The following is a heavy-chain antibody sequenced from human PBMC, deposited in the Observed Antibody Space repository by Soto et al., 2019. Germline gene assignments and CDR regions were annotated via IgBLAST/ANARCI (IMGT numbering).Heavy chain of an antibody. CDR3: ARDRGEVEWWYPAI. D-gene: IGHD2-15*01. J-gene: IGHJ4*02. Sequence: EVQLLESGGGLVQPGGSLRLSCAASGFTFSSYAMSWVRQAPGKGLEWVSAISGSGGSTYYADSVKGRFTISRDNAKNSLYLQMNSLRAEDTAVYYCARDRGEVEWWYPAIWGQGTLVTVSS. V-gene: IGHV3-23*01. CDR1: GFTFSSYA. CDR2: ISGSGGST.